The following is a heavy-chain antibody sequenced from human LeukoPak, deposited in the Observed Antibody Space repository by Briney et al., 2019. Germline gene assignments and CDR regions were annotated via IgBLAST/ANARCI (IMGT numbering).Heavy chain of an antibody. J-gene: IGHJ4*02. Sequence: SETLSLTCAVYGGSFSGYYWSWIRQPPGKGLEWIGYIHYSGSTNYNPSLKSRVTISVDTSKNQFSLKLSSVTAADTAVYYCARARYHTEMTYFRTVYYFDYWGQGTLVTVSS. D-gene: IGHD2-8*01. CDR2: IHYSGST. V-gene: IGHV4-59*01. CDR3: ARARYHTEMTYFRTVYYFDY. CDR1: GGSFSGYY.